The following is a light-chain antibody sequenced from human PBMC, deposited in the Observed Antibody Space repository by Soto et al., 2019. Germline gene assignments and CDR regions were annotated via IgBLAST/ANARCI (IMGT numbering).Light chain of an antibody. Sequence: QPVLTQSSSASASLGSSVKLTCTLSSGHSSYIIAWPQQQPGKAPRYLMKLEGSGSYNKGSGVPDRFSGSSSGADRYLTISNLQFEDEADYYCETWDSNIGVFGGGTKLTVL. J-gene: IGLJ3*02. CDR2: LEGSGSY. V-gene: IGLV4-60*02. CDR1: SGHSSYI. CDR3: ETWDSNIGV.